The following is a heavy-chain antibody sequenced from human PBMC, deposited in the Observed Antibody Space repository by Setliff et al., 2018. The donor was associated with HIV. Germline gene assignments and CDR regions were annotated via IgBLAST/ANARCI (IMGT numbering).Heavy chain of an antibody. CDR1: GYIFTNYG. V-gene: IGHV1-18*01. Sequence: ASVKVSCKASGYIFTNYGISWVRQAPGQGLEWMGWITGYNGNTNYAEKFQGRVTMTIDTSTSTAYLELRSLRSDDTAVYYCARVDGGNYNLNWGQGTLVTVSS. CDR3: ARVDGGNYNLN. CDR2: ITGYNGNT. J-gene: IGHJ4*02. D-gene: IGHD2-21*02.